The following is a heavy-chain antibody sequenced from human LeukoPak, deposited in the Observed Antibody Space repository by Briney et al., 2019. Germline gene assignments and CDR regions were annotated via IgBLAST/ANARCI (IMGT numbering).Heavy chain of an antibody. Sequence: SETLSLTCAVSGGSISSSNWWSWVRQPPGKGLEWIGEIYHSGSTNYNPSLKSRVTISVDKSKNQFSLKLSSVTAVDTAVYYCARRELAAALDDAFDIWGQGTMVTVSS. D-gene: IGHD6-13*01. J-gene: IGHJ3*02. CDR2: IYHSGST. CDR1: GGSISSSNW. CDR3: ARRELAAALDDAFDI. V-gene: IGHV4-4*02.